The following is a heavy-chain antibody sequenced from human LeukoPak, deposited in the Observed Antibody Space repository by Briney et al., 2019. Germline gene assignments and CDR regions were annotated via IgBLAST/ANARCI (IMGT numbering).Heavy chain of an antibody. CDR1: GFTFTSYA. CDR3: ARGGGSGYGYYYGLDV. D-gene: IGHD5-12*01. CDR2: ISESGGST. Sequence: GGSLRLSCAASGFTFTSYAMSWVRQAPGKGPEWVSGISESGGSTYYVDSVKGRFTISRDNSKNTVYVQMNSLRAEDTAVYYCARGGGSGYGYYYGLDVWGQGTTVTVSS. J-gene: IGHJ6*02. V-gene: IGHV3-23*01.